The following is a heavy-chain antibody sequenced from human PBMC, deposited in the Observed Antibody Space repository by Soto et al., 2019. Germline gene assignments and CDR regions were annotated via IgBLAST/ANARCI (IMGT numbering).Heavy chain of an antibody. J-gene: IGHJ4*02. CDR1: GFSLSTSGMR. Sequence: SGPTLVYPTQTLTLTCTFSGFSLSTSGMRVSWMRQPPGKALEWLARIDWDDDKFYSTSLKTRLTISKDTSKNQVVLTMTNMDPVDTSAYYCAHTPSYSSIGDGDYFDYGGQGTLVTVYS. CDR3: AHTPSYSSIGDGDYFDY. CDR2: IDWDDDK. V-gene: IGHV2-70*04. D-gene: IGHD6-6*01.